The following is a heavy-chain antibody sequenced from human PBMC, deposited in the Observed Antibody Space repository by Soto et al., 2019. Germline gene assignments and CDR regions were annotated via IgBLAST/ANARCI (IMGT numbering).Heavy chain of an antibody. CDR3: AKFSSVSPPYCTNGVCLPNDAFDI. CDR2: ISYDGSNK. Sequence: GGSLRLSCAASGFTFSSYGMHWVRQAPGKGLEWVAVISYDGSNKYYADSVKGRFTISRDNSKNTLYLQMNSLRAEDTAVYYCAKFSSVSPPYCTNGVCLPNDAFDIWGQGTMVTVSS. J-gene: IGHJ3*02. V-gene: IGHV3-30*18. CDR1: GFTFSSYG. D-gene: IGHD2-8*01.